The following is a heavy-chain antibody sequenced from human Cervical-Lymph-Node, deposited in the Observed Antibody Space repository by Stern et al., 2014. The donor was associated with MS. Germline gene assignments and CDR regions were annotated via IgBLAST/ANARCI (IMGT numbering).Heavy chain of an antibody. Sequence: VQLVESGAEVKKPGDSVKVSCRASGYTFSGYYIHWVRQAPGQGLEWMGRIDPDSGGPNYAQKFQGGVTLTRDTSISTAYMELSGMRSDDTAIYYCARQYCSGGECHSTAYNYHGMDVWGQGTTVTVSS. CDR2: IDPDSGGP. CDR3: ARQYCSGGECHSTAYNYHGMDV. D-gene: IGHD2-15*01. J-gene: IGHJ6*02. CDR1: GYTFSGYY. V-gene: IGHV1-2*06.